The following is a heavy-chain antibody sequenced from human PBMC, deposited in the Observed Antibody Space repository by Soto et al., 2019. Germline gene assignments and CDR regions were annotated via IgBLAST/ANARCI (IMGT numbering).Heavy chain of an antibody. V-gene: IGHV3-23*01. CDR1: GFTFSSYA. D-gene: IGHD1-20*01. CDR2: VSGSGGST. J-gene: IGHJ4*02. Sequence: GGSLRLSCXASGFTFSSYAMSWVRQAPGKGLEWISAVSGSGGSTYYADSVKGRFTISRDNSKDTLYLQMNNLRAEDTAVYYCAKPPDYNWNDYWGQGTLVTVSS. CDR3: AKPPDYNWNDY.